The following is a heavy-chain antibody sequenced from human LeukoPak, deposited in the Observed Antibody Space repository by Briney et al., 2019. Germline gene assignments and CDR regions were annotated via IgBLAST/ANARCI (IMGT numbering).Heavy chain of an antibody. CDR2: INWNGGST. D-gene: IGHD3-22*01. V-gene: IGHV3-20*04. J-gene: IGHJ4*02. CDR1: GFTFDDYG. Sequence: GGSLRLSCAASGFTFDDYGMSWVRQAPGKGLEWVSGINWNGGSTGYADSVKGRFTISRDSAKNSLYLQMNSLRAEDTALYYCARSYYYDSSGYSRPFDYWGQGTLVTVSS. CDR3: ARSYYYDSSGYSRPFDY.